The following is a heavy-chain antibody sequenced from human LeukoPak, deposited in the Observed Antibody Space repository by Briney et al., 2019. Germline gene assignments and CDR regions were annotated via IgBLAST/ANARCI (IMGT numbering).Heavy chain of an antibody. CDR3: ATSSRPYGSGTYSYDY. D-gene: IGHD3-10*01. CDR2: ICPGDSDT. Sequence: ESLKISCRGSGYTFTTHWVGWVRQMPGKGLECMGLICPGDSDTRYSPSFQGQVTISADKSINTAYLQWSRLKASDTAMYYCATSSRPYGSGTYSYDYWGQGNLVTVSS. V-gene: IGHV5-51*01. J-gene: IGHJ4*02. CDR1: GYTFTTHW.